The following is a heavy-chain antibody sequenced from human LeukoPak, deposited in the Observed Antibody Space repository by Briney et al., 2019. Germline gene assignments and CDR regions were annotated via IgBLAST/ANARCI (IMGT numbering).Heavy chain of an antibody. Sequence: GGSLGLSCAASGFTFSSYSMNWVRQAPGKGLEWVSSISGSSSYIYYADSAKGRFTISRDNAKNSLYLQMNSLRAEDTAVYYCARGIDDYGDLRLDYWGQGTLVTVSS. CDR1: GFTFSSYS. CDR3: ARGIDDYGDLRLDY. J-gene: IGHJ4*02. V-gene: IGHV3-21*01. D-gene: IGHD4-17*01. CDR2: ISGSSSYI.